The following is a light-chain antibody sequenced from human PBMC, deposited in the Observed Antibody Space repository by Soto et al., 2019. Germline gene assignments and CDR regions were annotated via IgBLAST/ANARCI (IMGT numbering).Light chain of an antibody. V-gene: IGLV1-40*01. Sequence: QSVLTQPPSVSGVPGQRVTISCTGSSSNIGAGYDVYWYQQLPGTAPKLLIYGNSNRPSGVPDRFSGSKSGTSASLAITGLQAEDEADYYCQSYDSSLSGAVFGGGTKLTVL. CDR2: GNS. CDR3: QSYDSSLSGAV. J-gene: IGLJ2*01. CDR1: SSNIGAGYD.